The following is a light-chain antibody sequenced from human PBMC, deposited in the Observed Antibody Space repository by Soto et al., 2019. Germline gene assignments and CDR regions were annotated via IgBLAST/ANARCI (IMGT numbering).Light chain of an antibody. V-gene: IGKV1-9*01. CDR1: QGISNN. CDR2: AAS. J-gene: IGKJ3*01. Sequence: DMQLTQSPSFLSASVGDRVTITCRASQGISNNLAWYQQKPGQAPKLLIYAASTLQSGRPSRFSGSGSWTEFTLTISNLQLEDFATYYCQHLDTYPIFGPETTVDI. CDR3: QHLDTYPI.